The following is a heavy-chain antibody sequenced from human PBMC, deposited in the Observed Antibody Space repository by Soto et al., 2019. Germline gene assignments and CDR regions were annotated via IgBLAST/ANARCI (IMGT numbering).Heavy chain of an antibody. CDR1: GFTFGDYA. Sequence: PGGSLRLSCTASGFTFGDYAMSWFRQAPGKGLEWVGFIRSKAYGGTTEYAASVKGRFTISRDDSKSIAYLQMNSLKTEDTAVYYCTREGGDYYDSSGANYDAFDIWGQGTMVTVS. CDR2: IRSKAYGGTT. J-gene: IGHJ3*02. CDR3: TREGGDYYDSSGANYDAFDI. V-gene: IGHV3-49*03. D-gene: IGHD3-22*01.